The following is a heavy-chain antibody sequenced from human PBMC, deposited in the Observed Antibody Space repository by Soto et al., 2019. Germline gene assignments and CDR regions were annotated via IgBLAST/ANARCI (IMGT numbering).Heavy chain of an antibody. J-gene: IGHJ4*02. V-gene: IGHV3-23*01. D-gene: IGHD2-15*01. CDR3: AKDYTVAADPSSVILFDY. Sequence: GGSMRLSCAASGFTFNHYAMSWVRQAPGKGLEWVSIIIANGGTFYADSVKGRFTISRDNSKNTVYLQMSSLRVEDTAIYYCAKDYTVAADPSSVILFDYWGQGALVTVSS. CDR1: GFTFNHYA. CDR2: IIANGGT.